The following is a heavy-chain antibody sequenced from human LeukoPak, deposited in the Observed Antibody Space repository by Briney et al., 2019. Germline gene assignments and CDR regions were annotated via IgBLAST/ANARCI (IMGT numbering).Heavy chain of an antibody. CDR3: AGYGVYPY. CDR2: FGISGTI. Sequence: GGSLRLSCAASGFSVNTYDMHWVRQAPGEGPQWIAYFGISGTIYYADSVRGRFTISRDSAKNSLYLQMNGLRVDDTAIYYCAGYGVYPYWGQGTPVTVSS. D-gene: IGHD5/OR15-5a*01. CDR1: GFSVNTYD. J-gene: IGHJ4*02. V-gene: IGHV3-48*01.